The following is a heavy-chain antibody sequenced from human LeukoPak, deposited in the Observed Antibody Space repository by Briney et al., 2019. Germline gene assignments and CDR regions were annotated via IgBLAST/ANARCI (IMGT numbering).Heavy chain of an antibody. CDR1: GGSISSGGYY. CDR3: ARDRSSGWYSLFDP. V-gene: IGHV4-31*03. Sequence: PSETLSLTCTVSGGSISSGGYYWSWIRQHPGKGLEWIGYIYYSGSTYHNPSLKSRVTISVDTSKNQFSLKLSSVTAADTAVYYCARDRSSGWYSLFDPWGQGTLVTVSS. J-gene: IGHJ5*02. D-gene: IGHD6-19*01. CDR2: IYYSGST.